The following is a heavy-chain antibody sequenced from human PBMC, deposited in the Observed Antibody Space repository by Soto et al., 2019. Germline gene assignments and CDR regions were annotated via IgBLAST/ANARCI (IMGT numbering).Heavy chain of an antibody. J-gene: IGHJ6*02. CDR3: ARAEVPRVAVRGVIITSNYYYYYYGMDV. CDR1: GGTFSSYA. V-gene: IGHV1-69*01. CDR2: IIPIFGTA. Sequence: VKVSCKASGGTFSSYAISWVRQAPGQGXEWMGGIIPIFGTANYAQKFQGRVTITADESTSTAYMELSSLRSEDTAVYYCARAEVPRVAVRGVIITSNYYYYYYGMDVWGQGTTVTVSS. D-gene: IGHD3-10*01.